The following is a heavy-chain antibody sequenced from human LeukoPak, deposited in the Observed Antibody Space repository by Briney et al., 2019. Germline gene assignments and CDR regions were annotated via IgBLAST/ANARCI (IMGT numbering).Heavy chain of an antibody. D-gene: IGHD3-22*01. CDR1: GFTFSSYS. J-gene: IGHJ4*02. Sequence: GGSLRLSCAASGFTFSSYSMNWVRQAPGKGLEWVSSISSSSSYIYYADSVKGRFTISRDNAKNSLYLQMNSLRAEDTAVYYCARDPPADSSGYYYKTAAFDYWGQGTLVTVSS. V-gene: IGHV3-21*01. CDR3: ARDPPADSSGYYYKTAAFDY. CDR2: ISSSSSYI.